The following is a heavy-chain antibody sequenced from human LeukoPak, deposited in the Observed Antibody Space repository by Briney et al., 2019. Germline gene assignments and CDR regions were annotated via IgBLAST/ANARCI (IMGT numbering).Heavy chain of an antibody. CDR3: ARLTYYDFWSGYNYAFDV. Sequence: ASVKVSCKASGYTFTGYYMHWVRQAPGQGLEWMGWINPSSGGTNYAQKFQGRVTMTRDTSISTAYMELSRLRSDDTAVYYCARLTYYDFWSGYNYAFDVWGQGTMVTVSS. D-gene: IGHD3-3*01. V-gene: IGHV1-2*02. CDR2: INPSSGGT. CDR1: GYTFTGYY. J-gene: IGHJ3*01.